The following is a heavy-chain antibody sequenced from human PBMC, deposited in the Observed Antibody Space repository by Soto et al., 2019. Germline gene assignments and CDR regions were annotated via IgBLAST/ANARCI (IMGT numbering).Heavy chain of an antibody. D-gene: IGHD3-22*01. Sequence: PSETLSLTCAVYGGSFSGHSWTWIRQSPGKGLEWIGDINHSGRVNYSPSLKSRVTISLDTSKNQFSLTLSAVTAADTAMYYCSAGAYDTNGHYRFDPWAQGTLVTVSS. CDR1: GGSFSGHS. CDR3: SAGAYDTNGHYRFDP. V-gene: IGHV4-34*01. J-gene: IGHJ5*01. CDR2: INHSGRV.